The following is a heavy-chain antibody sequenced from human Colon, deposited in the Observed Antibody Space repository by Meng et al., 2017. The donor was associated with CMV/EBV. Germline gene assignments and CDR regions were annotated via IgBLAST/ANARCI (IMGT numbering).Heavy chain of an antibody. V-gene: IGHV3-13*01. CDR2: IGTAGDI. CDR1: GFTFSTYD. CDR3: ARAHFNAGDYGAFDI. Sequence: GGSPKVSCAASGFTFSTYDMHWVRQTSGQGVEWVSGIGTAGDIYYAGSVKGRFTISRDDAKNSSYLQMNSLRAGDTAVYYCARAHFNAGDYGAFDIWGQGTVVTVSS. J-gene: IGHJ3*02. D-gene: IGHD4-17*01.